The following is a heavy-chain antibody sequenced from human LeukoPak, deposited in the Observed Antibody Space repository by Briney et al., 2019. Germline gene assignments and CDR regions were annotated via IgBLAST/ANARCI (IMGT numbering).Heavy chain of an antibody. CDR2: IYTSGST. D-gene: IGHD5-24*01. CDR3: ARERLRDGYKNDAFDI. Sequence: PSETLSLTCTVSGGSISSGSYYWRWIRQPAGKGLEWIGRIYTSGSTNYNPSLKSRVTISVDTSKNQFSLKLSSVTAADTAVYYCARERLRDGYKNDAFDIWGQGTMVTVSS. V-gene: IGHV4-61*02. CDR1: GGSISSGSYY. J-gene: IGHJ3*02.